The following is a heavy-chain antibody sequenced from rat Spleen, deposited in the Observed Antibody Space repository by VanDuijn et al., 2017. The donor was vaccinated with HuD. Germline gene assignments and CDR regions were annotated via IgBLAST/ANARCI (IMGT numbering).Heavy chain of an antibody. Sequence: QVQLKESGPGLVQPSQTLSLTCTVSGFSLTSYHVTWVRQPPGKGLEWMGRMRDDGDTSYNSALKSPLSISRDTSKNQVFLKMNSLQTEDTGTYYCARERYGDYWGQGVMVTVSS. D-gene: IGHD1-5*01. CDR3: ARERYGDY. CDR2: MRDDGDT. V-gene: IGHV2-34*01. CDR1: GFSLTSYH. J-gene: IGHJ2*01.